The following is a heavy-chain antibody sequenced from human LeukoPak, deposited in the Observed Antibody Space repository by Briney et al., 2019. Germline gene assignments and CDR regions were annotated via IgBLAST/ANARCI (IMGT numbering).Heavy chain of an antibody. V-gene: IGHV3-7*05. J-gene: IGHJ4*02. CDR2: TKQDGSEK. CDR1: GFTFSSSW. Sequence: PGGSLRLSCAASGFTFSSSWMSWVRQAPGKGLEWVANTKQDGSEKSYVDSVKGRFTISRDNAKNSLYLQMNSLRAEDTAVYYCARIGRDYGDYFDYWGQGTLVTVSS. CDR3: ARIGRDYGDYFDY. D-gene: IGHD4-17*01.